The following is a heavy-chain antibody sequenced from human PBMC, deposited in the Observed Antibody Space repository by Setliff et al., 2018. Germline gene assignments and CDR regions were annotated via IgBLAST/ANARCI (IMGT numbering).Heavy chain of an antibody. CDR2: IYTSGST. CDR3: ARGGGYGSGGSFHNAPFDY. D-gene: IGHD3-10*01. CDR1: GGSISSGSYY. J-gene: IGHJ4*02. V-gene: IGHV4-61*09. Sequence: PSETLSLTCTVSGGSISSGSYYWSWVRQPAGKGLEWIGHIYTSGSTNYNPSLKSRVTISVDTSKNQFSLKLSSVTAADTALYYCARGGGYGSGGSFHNAPFDYWGQGMLVTVSS.